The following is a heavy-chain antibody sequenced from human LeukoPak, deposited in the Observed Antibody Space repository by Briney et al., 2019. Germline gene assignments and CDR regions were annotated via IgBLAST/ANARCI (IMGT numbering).Heavy chain of an antibody. V-gene: IGHV3-21*01. Sequence: GGSLRLSCAASGFTFSSYSMNWVRQAPGKGLEWVSSISSSSSYIYYADSVKGRFTISRDNAKNSLYLQMNSLRAEDTAVYYCAREGGPSGSYYRTTNWFDPWGQGTLVTVSS. D-gene: IGHD1-26*01. CDR2: ISSSSSYI. CDR1: GFTFSSYS. CDR3: AREGGPSGSYYRTTNWFDP. J-gene: IGHJ5*02.